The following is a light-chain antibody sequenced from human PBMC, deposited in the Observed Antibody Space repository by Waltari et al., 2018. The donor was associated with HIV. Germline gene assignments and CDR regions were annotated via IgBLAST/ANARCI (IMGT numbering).Light chain of an antibody. CDR3: QKYDNLPFT. CDR2: DAS. V-gene: IGKV1-33*01. Sequence: DIQMTQSPSSLSASVGDRVTIACQASQDISNYLNWYQQKPGKAPKLLIYDASNLETGVPSRVSGSGSGTDFTFTISSLQPEDIATYYCQKYDNLPFTFGPGTKVDIK. J-gene: IGKJ3*01. CDR1: QDISNY.